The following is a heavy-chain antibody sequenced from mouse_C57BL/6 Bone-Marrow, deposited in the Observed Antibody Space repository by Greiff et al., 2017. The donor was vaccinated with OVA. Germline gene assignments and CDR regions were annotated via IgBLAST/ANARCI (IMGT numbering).Heavy chain of an antibody. CDR2: ISYDGSN. D-gene: IGHD1-1*01. Sequence: EVKLQESGPGLVKPSQSLSLTCSVTGYSITSGYYWNWIRQFPGNKLEWMGYISYDGSNNYNPSLKNRISITRDTSKNQFFLKLNSVTTEDTATYYCARDLYYGSRGDYWGQGTTLTVSS. CDR1: GYSITSGYY. V-gene: IGHV3-6*01. J-gene: IGHJ2*01. CDR3: ARDLYYGSRGDY.